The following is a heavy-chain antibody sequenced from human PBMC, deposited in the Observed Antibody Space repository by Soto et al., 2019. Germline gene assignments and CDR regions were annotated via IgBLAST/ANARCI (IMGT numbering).Heavy chain of an antibody. V-gene: IGHV1-8*01. CDR2: MNPGSGST. J-gene: IGHJ6*02. CDR1: GYTFNTYD. D-gene: IGHD3-9*01. Sequence: ASVKVSCKASGYTFNTYDINWVRQATGQGLEWMGWMNPGSGSTGFAQSFQGRITLTGNTSINTVYMEVSSLTNEDTAVYFCARSGATGYYSTHYYGMDVWGPGTTVTVSS. CDR3: ARSGATGYYSTHYYGMDV.